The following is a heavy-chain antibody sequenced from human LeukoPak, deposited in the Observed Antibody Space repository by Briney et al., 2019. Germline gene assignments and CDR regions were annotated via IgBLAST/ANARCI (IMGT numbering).Heavy chain of an antibody. D-gene: IGHD3-22*01. Sequence: PGGSLRLSCAASGFTFSSYGMHWVRQAPGKGLEWVAVIWYDGSNKYYADSVKGRFTISRDNSKNTLYLQMNSLRAEDTAVYYCARCRSYDSSGYFPDDAFDIWGQGTMVTVSS. CDR1: GFTFSSYG. J-gene: IGHJ3*02. V-gene: IGHV3-33*01. CDR3: ARCRSYDSSGYFPDDAFDI. CDR2: IWYDGSNK.